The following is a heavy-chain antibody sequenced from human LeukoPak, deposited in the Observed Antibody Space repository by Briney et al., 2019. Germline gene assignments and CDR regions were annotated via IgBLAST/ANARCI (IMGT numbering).Heavy chain of an antibody. CDR1: GFTFTNYA. J-gene: IGHJ5*02. Sequence: GGSLRLSCAASGFTFTNYAMSWVRQAPGKGLEWVSSISGSSGSTYYADSVKGRFTISRDNSKNTLYLQMNSLRAEDTAVYHCTKDLFGCGGDCYAPWGQGTLVTVPS. CDR2: ISGSSGST. D-gene: IGHD2-21*01. V-gene: IGHV3-23*01. CDR3: TKDLFGCGGDCYAP.